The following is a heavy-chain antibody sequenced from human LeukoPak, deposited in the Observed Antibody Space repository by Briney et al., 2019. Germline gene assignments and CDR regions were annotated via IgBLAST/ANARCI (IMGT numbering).Heavy chain of an antibody. CDR2: IIPIFGTA. D-gene: IGHD4-17*01. J-gene: IGHJ4*02. CDR1: GGTFSSYA. Sequence: GPSVKVSCKASGGTFSSYAISWVRQAPGQGLEWMGRIIPIFGTANYAQKFQGRVTITTDESTSTAYMELSSLRSEDTAVYYCARGDYGTLYGDYAQDYWGQGTLVTVSS. V-gene: IGHV1-69*05. CDR3: ARGDYGTLYGDYAQDY.